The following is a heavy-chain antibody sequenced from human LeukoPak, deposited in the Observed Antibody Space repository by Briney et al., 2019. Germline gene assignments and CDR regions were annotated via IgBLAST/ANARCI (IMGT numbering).Heavy chain of an antibody. CDR2: IYYSGST. D-gene: IGHD6-19*01. J-gene: IGHJ4*02. CDR3: ARHVSSASSGGWAPGDY. Sequence: PSETLSLTCTVSGGSISSSSYYWGWIRQPPGKGLEWIGSIYYSGSTYYNPSLKSRVTISVDTSKNQFSLKLSSVAAADTAVYYCARHVSSASSGGWAPGDYWGQGTLVTVSS. V-gene: IGHV4-39*01. CDR1: GGSISSSSYY.